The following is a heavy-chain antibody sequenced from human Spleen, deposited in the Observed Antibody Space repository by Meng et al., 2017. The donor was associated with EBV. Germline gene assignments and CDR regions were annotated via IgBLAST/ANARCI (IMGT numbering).Heavy chain of an antibody. V-gene: IGHV1-46*01. D-gene: IGHD1-26*01. J-gene: IGHJ4*02. CDR2: INPSGGRT. Sequence: QVHLVQSGAEVKKPGASVKVSCKASGYTFTSFYIHWVRQAPGQGLEWMGIINPSGGRTSYSQKFQGRVTMTGDTSTSTVYMELSSLRSEDTAVYYCAREVAGASLDYWGQGTLVTVSS. CDR3: AREVAGASLDY. CDR1: GYTFTSFY.